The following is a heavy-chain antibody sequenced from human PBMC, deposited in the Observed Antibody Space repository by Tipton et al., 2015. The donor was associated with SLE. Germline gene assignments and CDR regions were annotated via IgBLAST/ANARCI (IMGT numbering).Heavy chain of an antibody. CDR2: INPSGGST. CDR1: GYTFTSYY. V-gene: IGHV1-46*01. D-gene: IGHD6-19*01. J-gene: IGHJ6*02. Sequence: QLVQSGPEVKKPGASVKVSCKASGYTFTSYYMHWVRQAPGQGLEWMGIINPSGGSTSYAQKFQGRVTMTRDTSTSTVYMELSSLRSEDTAVYYCARDRNSSGWYGRYYYYGMDVWGQGTTVTVSS. CDR3: ARDRNSSGWYGRYYYYGMDV.